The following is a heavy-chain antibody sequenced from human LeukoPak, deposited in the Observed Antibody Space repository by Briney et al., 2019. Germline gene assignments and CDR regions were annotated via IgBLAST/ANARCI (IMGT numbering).Heavy chain of an antibody. CDR2: IYYSGST. Sequence: SETLSLTCTVSGASFNIYYWSWIRQPPGKGLEWIGYIYYSGSTSYNPSLKSRVTISVDTSKNQFSLKLRSVTAADTAVYYCARGGFSGGILRYFDLWGRGTLVTVSS. D-gene: IGHD2-15*01. J-gene: IGHJ2*01. V-gene: IGHV4-59*01. CDR1: GASFNIYY. CDR3: ARGGFSGGILRYFDL.